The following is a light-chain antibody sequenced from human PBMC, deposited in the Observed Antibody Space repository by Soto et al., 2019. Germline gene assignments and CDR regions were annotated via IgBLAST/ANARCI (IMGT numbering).Light chain of an antibody. V-gene: IGKV1-5*03. CDR1: QSISSW. Sequence: DIQMTQSPSTLSASVGDRVTITCRASQSISSWLAWYQQKPGKAPKLLIYKASSLESGVPSRISGSGSGTEFTLTISSLQPDDFATYYCQQYTSYPWTFGQGTKVDI. J-gene: IGKJ1*01. CDR3: QQYTSYPWT. CDR2: KAS.